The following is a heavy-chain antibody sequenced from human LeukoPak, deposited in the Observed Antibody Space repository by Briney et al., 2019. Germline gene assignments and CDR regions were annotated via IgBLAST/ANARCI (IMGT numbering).Heavy chain of an antibody. CDR3: ARGGYYGSGNDFRFDP. V-gene: IGHV4-34*01. J-gene: IGHJ5*02. CDR2: INHSGST. CDR1: GGSFSRYY. D-gene: IGHD3-10*01. Sequence: SDTLSLTCAVNGGSFSRYYWSWIRQPPGKGLEWIGEINHSGSTNYNPSLKSRVTISVDTSKSQFSLKLSSVTAADTAIYYCARGGYYGSGNDFRFDPWGQGTLVTVSS.